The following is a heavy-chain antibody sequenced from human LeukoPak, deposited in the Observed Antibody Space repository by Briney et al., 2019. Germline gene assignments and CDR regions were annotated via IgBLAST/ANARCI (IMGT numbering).Heavy chain of an antibody. CDR2: INPNSGGT. D-gene: IGHD6-19*01. CDR1: GYTFTGYY. J-gene: IGHJ5*02. CDR3: ARVLLAVAGRARFDP. V-gene: IGHV1-2*02. Sequence: ASVRVSCTASGYTFTGYYMHWVRQAPGQGLEWMGWINPNSGGTNYAQKFQGRVTMTRDTSISTAYMELSRLRSDDTAVYYCARVLLAVAGRARFDPWGQGTLVTVSS.